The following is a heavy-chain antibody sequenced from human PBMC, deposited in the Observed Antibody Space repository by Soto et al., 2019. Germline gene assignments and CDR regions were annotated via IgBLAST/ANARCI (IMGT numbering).Heavy chain of an antibody. D-gene: IGHD2-8*02. J-gene: IGHJ4*02. CDR2: ITSTGSTR. CDR1: GFTFSSYE. V-gene: IGHV3-48*03. CDR3: ARGYCTSSACHWNFDY. Sequence: EVQLVESGGGLVQPGGSLRLSCAASGFTFSSYEMNWVRQAPGKGLEWVSDITSTGSTRHYADSVKGRFTISRDNAKNSLYLQMNSLRAEDTAVYYCARGYCTSSACHWNFDYWGQGTLVTVSS.